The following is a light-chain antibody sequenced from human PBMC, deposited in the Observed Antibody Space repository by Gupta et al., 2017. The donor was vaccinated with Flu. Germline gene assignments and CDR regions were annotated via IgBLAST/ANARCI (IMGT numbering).Light chain of an antibody. J-gene: IGLJ1*01. CDR2: EVN. Sequence: QSALTQPPSASGSPGQSVTISCPGTSSDVGGYNYVSWYQQHPGKAPKLMIYEVNKRPSGVPERFSGSKSGNTASLTVSGLQAEDEADYYCSSYAGSNNYVFGTGTKVTVL. CDR1: SSDVGGYNY. V-gene: IGLV2-8*01. CDR3: SSYAGSNNYV.